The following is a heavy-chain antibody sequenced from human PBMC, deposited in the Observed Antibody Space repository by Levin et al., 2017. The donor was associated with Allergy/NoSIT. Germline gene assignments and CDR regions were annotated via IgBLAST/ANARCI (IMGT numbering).Heavy chain of an antibody. CDR3: AGQYCSSPGCYTRARFDP. CDR2: IHYSGST. D-gene: IGHD2-2*02. Sequence: SETLSLTCTVSGGSISGYYWSWIRQPPGRGLEWIGYIHYSGSTNYNPSLKSRVTISLDTSRNQFSLRLSSVTAADTAIYYCAGQYCSSPGCYTRARFDPWGQGALVTVSS. J-gene: IGHJ5*02. CDR1: GGSISGYY. V-gene: IGHV4-59*08.